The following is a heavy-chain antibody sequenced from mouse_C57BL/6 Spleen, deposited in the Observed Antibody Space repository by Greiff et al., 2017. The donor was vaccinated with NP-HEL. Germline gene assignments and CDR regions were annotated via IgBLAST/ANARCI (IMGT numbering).Heavy chain of an antibody. Sequence: QVQLQQPGAELVRPGSSVKLSCKASGYTFTSYWMHWVKQRPIQGLEWIGNIDPSDSETHYNPKFKDKATLTVDKSSSTAYMQLSSLTSEDSAVYYCARRAIYYGNYYAMDYWGQGTSVTVSS. CDR3: ARRAIYYGNYYAMDY. J-gene: IGHJ4*01. D-gene: IGHD2-1*01. CDR2: IDPSDSET. V-gene: IGHV1-52*01. CDR1: GYTFTSYW.